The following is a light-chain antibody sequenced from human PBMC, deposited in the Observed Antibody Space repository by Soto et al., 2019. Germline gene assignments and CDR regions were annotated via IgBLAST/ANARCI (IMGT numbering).Light chain of an antibody. V-gene: IGLV2-14*01. CDR3: QSYDFTLGAFWV. J-gene: IGLJ3*02. CDR2: GTS. Sequence: QSALTQPASVSGSPGQSVTISCTGTSSDVGGYNYVSWYQQHPGTAPKLLIYGTSNRPSGVPDRFSGSKSGTSASLAITGLQAEDEAHYFCQSYDFTLGAFWVFGGGTKLTVL. CDR1: SSDVGGYNY.